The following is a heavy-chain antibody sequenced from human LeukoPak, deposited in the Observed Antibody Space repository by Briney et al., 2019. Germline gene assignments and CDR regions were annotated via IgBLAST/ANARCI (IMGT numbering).Heavy chain of an antibody. V-gene: IGHV4-61*02. CDR3: ARAGGGVGWYGTIDS. D-gene: IGHD6-19*01. CDR1: GGSISSGSDY. CDR2: LYTSGAT. J-gene: IGHJ4*02. Sequence: TLSLTCTVSGGSISSGSDYWTWIRQPAGRGLEWIGLLYTSGATSYNPSLQSRVTFSVDASNSQFSLRLTSVTAADTAVYYCARAGGGVGWYGTIDSWGQGTLVT.